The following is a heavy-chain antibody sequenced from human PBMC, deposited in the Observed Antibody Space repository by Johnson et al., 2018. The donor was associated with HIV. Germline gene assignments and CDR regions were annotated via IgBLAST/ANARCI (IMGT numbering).Heavy chain of an antibody. Sequence: VQLVESGGGLVQPGGSLRLSCVASGFIFSDHYMDWVRQAPGKGLEWVGRTRNKANSYTTDYAASVKGRFTISRDDSKNSLYLQMNSLKTEDTAVYYCARTSEWATYQDAFDIWGQGTMVSVSS. CDR2: TRNKANSYTT. V-gene: IGHV3-72*01. CDR3: ARTSEWATYQDAFDI. J-gene: IGHJ3*02. CDR1: GFIFSDHY. D-gene: IGHD1-26*01.